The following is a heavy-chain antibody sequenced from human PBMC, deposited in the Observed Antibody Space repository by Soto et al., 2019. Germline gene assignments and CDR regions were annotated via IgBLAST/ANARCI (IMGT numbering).Heavy chain of an antibody. Sequence: QVQLVQSGAEVKKPGSSVKVSCKASGGTFRSYSINWVRQAPGQGLEWMGGIIPIFGTATYAQKFQGRVTITADDSASTAYMELSSLTFEDTALYYCSTSFYCSTTTSYYYYGMDVWGQGTTVTVSS. D-gene: IGHD2-2*01. J-gene: IGHJ6*02. V-gene: IGHV1-69*01. CDR1: GGTFRSYS. CDR2: IIPIFGTA. CDR3: STSFYCSTTTSYYYYGMDV.